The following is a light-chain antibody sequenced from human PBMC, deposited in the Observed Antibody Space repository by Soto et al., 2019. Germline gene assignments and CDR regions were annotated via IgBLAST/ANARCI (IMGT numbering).Light chain of an antibody. J-gene: IGLJ3*02. CDR1: ALSKQY. V-gene: IGLV3-25*02. CDR2: QDS. Sequence: SYELTQPPSVSVSPGQTARITCSGDALSKQYAYWYQQKPGQAPVLVIFQDSERPSGIPERFSGSSSGTTVTLTISGVQAEDEADYYCQSADSSGTWVFGGGTKVTVL. CDR3: QSADSSGTWV.